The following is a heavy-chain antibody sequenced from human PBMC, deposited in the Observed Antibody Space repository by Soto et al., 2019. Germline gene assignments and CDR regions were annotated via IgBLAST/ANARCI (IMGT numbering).Heavy chain of an antibody. CDR2: IYSSGST. V-gene: IGHV4-4*07. J-gene: IGHJ5*02. CDR3: ARGQRFSDWFDP. CDR1: GGDINSYY. D-gene: IGHD3-3*01. Sequence: SETLSLTCTVAGGDINSYYWTWTRQPAGKGLEWIGRIYSSGSTKYNPSLQSRVTMSLDTSKNQFSLRLTSVTAADTAVYYCARGQRFSDWFDPWGQGTLVTVSS.